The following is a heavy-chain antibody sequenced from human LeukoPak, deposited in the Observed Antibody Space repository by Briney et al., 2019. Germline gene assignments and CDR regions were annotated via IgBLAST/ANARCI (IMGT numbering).Heavy chain of an antibody. V-gene: IGHV1-69*04. Sequence: GASVKVSCKASGGTFSSYAISWVRQAPGQGLEWMGRIIPILGIANYAQKFQGRVTITADKSTSTAYMELSSLRSEDTAVYYCARTNRSSSWEESWFDPWGQGTLVTVSS. D-gene: IGHD6-13*01. CDR1: GGTFSSYA. CDR2: IIPILGIA. CDR3: ARTNRSSSWEESWFDP. J-gene: IGHJ5*02.